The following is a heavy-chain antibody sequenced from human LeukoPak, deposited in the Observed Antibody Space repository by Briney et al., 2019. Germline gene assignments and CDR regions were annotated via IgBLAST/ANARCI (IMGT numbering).Heavy chain of an antibody. V-gene: IGHV3-30*02. CDR2: IRYDGSNK. J-gene: IGHJ6*03. D-gene: IGHD3-3*01. CDR1: GFTFSSYG. CDR3: AKTPYDFWSPSHSLYYYYYYMDV. Sequence: GGSLRLSCAASGFTFSSYGMHWVRQAPGKGLEWVAFIRYDGSNKYYADSVKGRFTISRDNSKNTLYPQMNSLRAEDTAVYYCAKTPYDFWSPSHSLYYYYYYMDVWGKGTTVTVSS.